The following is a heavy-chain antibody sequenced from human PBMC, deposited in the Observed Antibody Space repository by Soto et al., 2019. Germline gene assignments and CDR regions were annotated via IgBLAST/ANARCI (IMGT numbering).Heavy chain of an antibody. J-gene: IGHJ4*02. V-gene: IGHV4-31*02. CDR2: IFNSGTN. D-gene: IGHD2-2*01. CDR1: GSSIVSHYH. CDR3: ALVLGPTTGLDY. Sequence: QVQLQESGPGLVKPYQTLSLTCSVSGSSIVSHYHWTWIRQPPGQGLEWMGYIFNSGTNFYNPSLRSTPSISMDTSGNHFSLDLRSVTAADTAVYYCALVLGPTTGLDYWGKGNLVTVSS.